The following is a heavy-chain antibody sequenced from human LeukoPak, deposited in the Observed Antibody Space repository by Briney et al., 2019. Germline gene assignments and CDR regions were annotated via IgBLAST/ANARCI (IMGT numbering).Heavy chain of an antibody. V-gene: IGHV3-74*01. D-gene: IGHD2-21*02. CDR1: GFTFSSYW. J-gene: IGHJ4*02. CDR3: AKDGREHIVVVTAIWYFDY. CDR2: INSDGSST. Sequence: PGGSLRLPCAASGFTFSSYWMHWVRQAPGKGLVWVSRINSDGSSTSYADSVKGRFTISRDNAKNTLYLQMNSLRAEDTAVYYCAKDGREHIVVVTAIWYFDYWGQGTLVTVSS.